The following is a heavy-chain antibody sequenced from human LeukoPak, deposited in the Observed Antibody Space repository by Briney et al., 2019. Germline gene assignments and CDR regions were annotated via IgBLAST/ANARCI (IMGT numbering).Heavy chain of an antibody. CDR3: AKDLQAVAGTRCAFDI. J-gene: IGHJ3*02. CDR1: GFSFSSYA. Sequence: GGSLRLSCAASGFSFSSYAMSWVRQAPGKGLEWVSSISGSGDNTYYAESVKGRFTISRDNSKNTLFLQMNSLRAEDTAVYYCAKDLQAVAGTRCAFDIWGQGTMVTVSS. D-gene: IGHD6-19*01. V-gene: IGHV3-23*01. CDR2: ISGSGDNT.